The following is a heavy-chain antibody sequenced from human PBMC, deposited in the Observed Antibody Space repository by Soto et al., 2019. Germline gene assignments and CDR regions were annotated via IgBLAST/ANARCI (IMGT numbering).Heavy chain of an antibody. V-gene: IGHV4-34*01. D-gene: IGHD2-15*01. J-gene: IGHJ6*01. Sequence: SETLALGCAVYGGSFSGYYWSWIRQPPGKGLEWIGEINHSGSTNYNPSLKSRVTISVDTSKNQFSLKLSSVTAADTAVYYCARSWVDPYYYYGMDVWGQGTTVTVSS. CDR2: INHSGST. CDR1: GGSFSGYY. CDR3: ARSWVDPYYYYGMDV.